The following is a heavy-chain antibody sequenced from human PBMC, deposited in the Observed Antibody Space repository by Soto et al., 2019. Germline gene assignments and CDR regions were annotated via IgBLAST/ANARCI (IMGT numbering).Heavy chain of an antibody. CDR2: IKPDGGAT. Sequence: LRLSCATSDFTFRNSWINWVRQAPGKGLEWVANIKPDGGATNYVDSVKGRFTISRDNVRNSASLQMNSLGVEDTAVYFCFGGNGGPQWGQGTLVTVSS. D-gene: IGHD3-16*01. CDR3: FGGNGGPQ. J-gene: IGHJ4*02. V-gene: IGHV3-7*03. CDR1: DFTFRNSW.